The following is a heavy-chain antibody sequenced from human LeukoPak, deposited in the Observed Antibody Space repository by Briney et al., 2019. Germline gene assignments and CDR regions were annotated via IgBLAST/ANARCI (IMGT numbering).Heavy chain of an antibody. Sequence: SETLSLTCTVSGGSISSYYWSWIRQPPGKGLEWIGYIYYSGSTNYNPSLKSRVTISVDTSKNQFSLKLSSVTAADTAVYYCARGFGSVGAFDIWGQGTMVTVSS. CDR2: IYYSGST. CDR3: ARGFGSVGAFDI. D-gene: IGHD1-26*01. J-gene: IGHJ3*02. CDR1: GGSISSYY. V-gene: IGHV4-59*01.